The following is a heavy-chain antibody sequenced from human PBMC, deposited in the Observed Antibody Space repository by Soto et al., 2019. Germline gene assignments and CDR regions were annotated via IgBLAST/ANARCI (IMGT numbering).Heavy chain of an antibody. CDR1: GGSFSGYY. CDR2: INHSGST. CDR3: DRLGSLRRYWFDP. V-gene: IGHV4-34*01. Sequence: PSETLSLTCAVYGGSFSGYYWSWIRQPPGKGLEWIGEINHSGSTNYNPSLKSRVTISVDTSKNQFSLKLSSVTDAHTAVYYCDRLGSLRRYWFDPWGHGILVTVSS. D-gene: IGHD1-26*01. J-gene: IGHJ5*02.